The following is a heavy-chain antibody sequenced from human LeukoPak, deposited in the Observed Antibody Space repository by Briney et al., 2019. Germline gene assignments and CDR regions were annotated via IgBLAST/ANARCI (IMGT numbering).Heavy chain of an antibody. Sequence: SETLSLTCAASGGPFSGYHWSWIRQSPGKGLEWIGEINHSGSTNYNPSLESRVTISVDTSRNEFSVRLNSVTAADTAVYYCARGSSNAWYIDYWGQGTLVTVSS. CDR2: INHSGST. CDR3: ARGSSNAWYIDY. V-gene: IGHV4-34*01. D-gene: IGHD6-19*01. J-gene: IGHJ4*02. CDR1: GGPFSGYH.